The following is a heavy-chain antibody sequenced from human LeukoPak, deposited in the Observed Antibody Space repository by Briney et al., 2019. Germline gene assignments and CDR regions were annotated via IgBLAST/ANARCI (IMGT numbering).Heavy chain of an antibody. V-gene: IGHV4-30-4*01. D-gene: IGHD6-19*01. J-gene: IGHJ4*02. CDR2: IYYSGST. Sequence: PSETLSLTCTVSGGSISSGDYYWSWIRQPPGKGLEWIGYIYYSGSTYYNPSLKSRVTISVDSSKTQFSLKLISVTAADTAVYYCARVRRAVAYYFDYWGQGTLVTVSS. CDR3: ARVRRAVAYYFDY. CDR1: GGSISSGDYY.